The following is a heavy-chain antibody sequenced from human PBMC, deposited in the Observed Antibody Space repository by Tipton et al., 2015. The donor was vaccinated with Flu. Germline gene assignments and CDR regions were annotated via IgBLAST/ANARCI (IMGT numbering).Heavy chain of an antibody. V-gene: IGHV6-1*01. D-gene: IGHD2-15*01. CDR3: ARVDCTGGSCLYYHMDV. J-gene: IGHJ6*03. Sequence: GLVKPSQTLSLTCAISGDSVSSRVVSWNWVRQSPSRGLEWLGRTYSMSKWYTDYAVSLKSRLIIKSDTSNNQFSLQLNSVTPEDTAVYYCARVDCTGGSCLYYHMDVWGKGTTVTVSS. CDR2: TYSMSKWYT. CDR1: GDSVSSRVVS.